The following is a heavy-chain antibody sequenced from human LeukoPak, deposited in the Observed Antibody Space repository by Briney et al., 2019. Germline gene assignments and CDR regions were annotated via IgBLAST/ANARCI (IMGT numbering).Heavy chain of an antibody. J-gene: IGHJ6*03. CDR3: AREGDTAMVYYYYYYMDV. V-gene: IGHV3-48*04. Sequence: GGSLRLSCAASGFTFSSYWMSWVRQAPGKGLEWVSYISSSGSTIYYADSVKGRFTISRDNAKNSLYLQMNSLRAEDTAVYYCAREGDTAMVYYYYYYMDVWGKGTTVTISS. CDR2: ISSSGSTI. CDR1: GFTFSSYW. D-gene: IGHD5-18*01.